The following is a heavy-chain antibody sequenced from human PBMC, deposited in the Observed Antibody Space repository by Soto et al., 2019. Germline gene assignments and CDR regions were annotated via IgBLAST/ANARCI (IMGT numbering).Heavy chain of an antibody. D-gene: IGHD2-15*01. CDR3: ARTFYCSGGSCYSFGRHYYYYYMDV. CDR1: GGPFSDYY. J-gene: IGHJ6*03. CDR2: INHSGST. V-gene: IGHV4-34*01. Sequence: PSETLSLTYAVYGGPFSDYYWSWIRQPPGKGLEWIGEINHSGSTNYNPSLNSRVTISVDTSKNQFSLKLSSVTAADTAVYYCARTFYCSGGSCYSFGRHYYYYYMDVWGKGTTVTVS.